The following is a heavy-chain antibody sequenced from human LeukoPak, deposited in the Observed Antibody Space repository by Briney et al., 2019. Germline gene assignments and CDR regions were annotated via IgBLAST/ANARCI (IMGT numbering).Heavy chain of an antibody. V-gene: IGHV3-74*01. J-gene: IGHJ6*02. Sequence: TGGSLRLSCVASGFTFSSYWMHWVRQAPGKGLVWVSRINSDGSSTSYADSVKGRFTISRDNAKNTLYLQMNSLRAEDTAVYYCARSSFGDYRSYYYGMDVWGQGTTVTVSS. CDR1: GFTFSSYW. D-gene: IGHD4-17*01. CDR3: ARSSFGDYRSYYYGMDV. CDR2: INSDGSST.